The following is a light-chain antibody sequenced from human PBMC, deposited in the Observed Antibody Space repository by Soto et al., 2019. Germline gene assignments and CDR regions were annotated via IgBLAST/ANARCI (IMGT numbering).Light chain of an antibody. CDR3: SSSSSSGTWV. V-gene: IGLV2-14*01. CDR2: EVT. J-gene: IGLJ3*02. CDR1: SCDIGRYNF. Sequence: QSALTQPASVSGSPGQSITISCTGTSCDIGRYNFVSWYQQHPDKAPKLIIYEVTNRPPGVSDRFSGSKSGNTASLTISGLEAEDEDEAYCSSSSSSGTWVFGGGTKLTVL.